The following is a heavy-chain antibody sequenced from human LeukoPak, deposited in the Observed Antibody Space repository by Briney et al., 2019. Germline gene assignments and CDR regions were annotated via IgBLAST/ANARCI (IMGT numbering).Heavy chain of an antibody. CDR3: ARANGYCSGGSCYSHAFDI. Sequence: GASVKVSCKASGYTFTGYYMHWVRQAPGQGLEWMGWINPNSGGTNYAQKFQGRVTMTRDTSISTAYMELSRLRSDDTAVYYCARANGYCSGGSCYSHAFDIWGQGTMVTVSS. J-gene: IGHJ3*02. CDR2: INPNSGGT. D-gene: IGHD2-15*01. CDR1: GYTFTGYY. V-gene: IGHV1-2*02.